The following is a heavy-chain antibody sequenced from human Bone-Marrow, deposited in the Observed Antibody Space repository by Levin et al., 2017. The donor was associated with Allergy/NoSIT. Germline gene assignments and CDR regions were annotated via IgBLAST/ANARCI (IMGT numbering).Heavy chain of an antibody. J-gene: IGHJ3*02. CDR2: ISYDGSNK. CDR3: AKSTGGYFYGSGRYDAFDI. CDR1: GFTFITYG. V-gene: IGHV3-30*18. Sequence: LSLTCAASGFTFITYGMHWVRQAPGKGLEWVAVISYDGSNKYYADSVKGRFTISRDNSKNTLYLQMNSLRAEDTAVYYCAKSTGGYFYGSGRYDAFDIWGQGTMVTVSS. D-gene: IGHD3-10*01.